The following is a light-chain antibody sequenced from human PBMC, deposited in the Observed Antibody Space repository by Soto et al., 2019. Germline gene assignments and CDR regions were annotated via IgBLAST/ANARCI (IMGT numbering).Light chain of an antibody. J-gene: IGKJ4*01. CDR3: QQYESWPLT. V-gene: IGKV3-11*01. Sequence: TQSPATLSLSQGDRAALSGKASQSVHNFLAWYQQRPGQAPRLLIYGASNRATGIPDRFTGGGSGTDFTLTVNSLEPEDSAVYYCQQYESWPLTFGGGTRVEIK. CDR1: QSVHNF. CDR2: GAS.